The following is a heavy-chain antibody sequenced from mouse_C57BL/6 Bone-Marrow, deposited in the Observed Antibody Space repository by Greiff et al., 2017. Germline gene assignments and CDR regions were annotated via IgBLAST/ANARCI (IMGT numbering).Heavy chain of an antibody. D-gene: IGHD1-1*02. V-gene: IGHV1-55*01. CDR2: IYPGSGST. CDR3: ARRGVDVGGYYAMDY. J-gene: IGHJ4*01. CDR1: GYTFTSYW. Sequence: QVQLQQPGAELVKPGASVKMSCKASGYTFTSYWITWVKQRPGQGLEWIGDIYPGSGSTNYNEKFKGKATLTVDTSSSTAYMQRSSLTSEDSAVYYCARRGVDVGGYYAMDYWGQGTSVTVSS.